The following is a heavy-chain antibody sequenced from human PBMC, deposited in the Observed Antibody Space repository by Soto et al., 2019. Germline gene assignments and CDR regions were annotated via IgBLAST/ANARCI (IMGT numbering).Heavy chain of an antibody. CDR1: GFTFSSSW. J-gene: IGHJ4*02. D-gene: IGHD3-3*01. V-gene: IGHV3-74*01. CDR3: AKAGILEWLFLYYFDY. CDR2: VSGDGGST. Sequence: GGSLRLSCAASGFTFSSSWMHWVRQAPGKGLVWVSRVSGDGGSTYYADSVKGRFTISRDNSKNTLYLQMNSLRAEDTAVYYCAKAGILEWLFLYYFDYWGQGTLVTVSS.